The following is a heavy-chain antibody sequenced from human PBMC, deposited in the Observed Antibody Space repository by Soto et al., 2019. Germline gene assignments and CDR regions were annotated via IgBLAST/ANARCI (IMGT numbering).Heavy chain of an antibody. D-gene: IGHD3-22*01. J-gene: IGHJ5*02. CDR1: GFTFSSYS. Sequence: EVQLVESGGGLVKPGGSLRLSCAASGFTFSSYSMNWVRQAPGKGLEWVSSISSSSSYIYYADSVKGRFTISRDNAKNSRYLQMNSLRAEDTAVYYCARTDSSGYYGWFDPWGQGTLVTVSS. CDR2: ISSSSSYI. CDR3: ARTDSSGYYGWFDP. V-gene: IGHV3-21*01.